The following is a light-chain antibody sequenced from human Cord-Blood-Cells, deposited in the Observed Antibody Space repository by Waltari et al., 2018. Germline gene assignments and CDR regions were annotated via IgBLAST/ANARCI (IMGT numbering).Light chain of an antibody. CDR3: QQRSNWPPMYT. V-gene: IGKV3-11*01. Sequence: EIVLTQSPATLSLSPGDRATLSFRASQSVSSYLAWYQQKPGQAPRLLIYDASNRATGIPARFSGSGSGTDFTLTISSLEPEDFAVYYCQQRSNWPPMYTFGQGTKLEIK. J-gene: IGKJ2*01. CDR1: QSVSSY. CDR2: DAS.